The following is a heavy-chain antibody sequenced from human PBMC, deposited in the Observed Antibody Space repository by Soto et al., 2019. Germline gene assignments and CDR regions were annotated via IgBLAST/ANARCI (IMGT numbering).Heavy chain of an antibody. CDR1: GFTFSSYG. CDR2: ISYDGSNT. J-gene: IGHJ4*02. CDR3: RTDCISTSCYAH. Sequence: PGGSLRLSWVASGFTFSSYGMHWVRQAPGKGLEWVAIISYDGSNTYYADSVKGRFTISRDNSKNTLYLQMNSLRAEDTSVYYCRTDCISTSCYAHWGQGTLVTVSS. V-gene: IGHV3-30*03. D-gene: IGHD2-2*01.